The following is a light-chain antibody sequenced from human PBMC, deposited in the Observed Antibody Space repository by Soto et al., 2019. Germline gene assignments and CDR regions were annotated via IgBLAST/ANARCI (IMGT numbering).Light chain of an antibody. CDR3: LQHNVFPRA. J-gene: IGKJ1*01. CDR2: GSS. V-gene: IGKV1-17*01. CDR1: QAIRND. Sequence: DIQMTQSPSSLSASVGDKVTITSRASQAIRNDLAWYQQKPGRAPKRLIYGSSTLQSGVPLRFSGSGSGTEFTLTISSLQPEDFATYYCLQHNVFPRAFGQGTKVDTK.